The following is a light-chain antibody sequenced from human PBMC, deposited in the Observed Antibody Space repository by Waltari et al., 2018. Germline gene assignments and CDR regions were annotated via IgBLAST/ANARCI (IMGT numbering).Light chain of an antibody. J-gene: IGKJ4*01. Sequence: EIVMTQSPATLSVSPGERATLSCRASQSVSSNFAWYQQKPGQAPRPLIYGASTRATGTPARFSGSGSGTEFTLTISSLQSEDFAVYYCQQYNNWPLTFGGGTKVEIK. CDR1: QSVSSN. V-gene: IGKV3-15*01. CDR2: GAS. CDR3: QQYNNWPLT.